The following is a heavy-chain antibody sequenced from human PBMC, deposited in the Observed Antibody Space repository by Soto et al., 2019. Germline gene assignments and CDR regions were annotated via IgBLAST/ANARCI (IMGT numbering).Heavy chain of an antibody. CDR1: GFTFSSYS. J-gene: IGHJ4*02. CDR3: ARDVRGNDRYYFDY. V-gene: IGHV3-48*01. Sequence: EVQLVESGGGLVQPGGSLRLSCAASGFTFSSYSMNWVRQAPGKGLEWVSYISSSSSTIYYADSVKGRFTISRDNAKNSLYLQMNSLRAEDTAVYYCARDVRGNDRYYFDYWGQGTLVTVSS. CDR2: ISSSSSTI.